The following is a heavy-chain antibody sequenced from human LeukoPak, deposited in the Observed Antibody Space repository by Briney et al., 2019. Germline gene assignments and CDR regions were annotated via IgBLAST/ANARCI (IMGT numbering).Heavy chain of an antibody. J-gene: IGHJ3*02. CDR3: AKVQGPAAAGPKTGVFAFDI. Sequence: GGSLRLSCAASGFTFSSYEMNWVRQAPGKGLEWVSYISSSGSTIYYADSVKGRFTISRDNSKNTLYLQMNSLRAEDTAVYYCAKVQGPAAAGPKTGVFAFDIWGQGTMVTVSS. CDR2: ISSSGSTI. D-gene: IGHD6-13*01. CDR1: GFTFSSYE. V-gene: IGHV3-48*03.